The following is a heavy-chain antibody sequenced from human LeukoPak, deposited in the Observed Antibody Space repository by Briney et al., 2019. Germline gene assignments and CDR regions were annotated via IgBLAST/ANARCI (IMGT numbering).Heavy chain of an antibody. CDR1: GFTFSTFA. CDR3: ARATNTGGAFDY. Sequence: PGRSLRLSCAASGFTFSTFAMHWVRQAPGKGLEWVAVISYDGNNKYYADSVKGRFTISRDNSKNTLYLQMNSLRVEDTAVYYCARATNTGGAFDYWGQGTLVTVSS. D-gene: IGHD2-8*02. CDR2: ISYDGNNK. J-gene: IGHJ4*02. V-gene: IGHV3-30-3*01.